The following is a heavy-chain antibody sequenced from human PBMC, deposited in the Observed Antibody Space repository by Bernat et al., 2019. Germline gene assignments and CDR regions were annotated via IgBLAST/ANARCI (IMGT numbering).Heavy chain of an antibody. D-gene: IGHD5-24*01. CDR2: VSYTGRI. V-gene: IGHV4-39*01. Sequence: QLHLQESGPELVKPSETLSLTCTVSGGSIGSGSYFWGWIRQPPGKGLEWIGSVSYTGRIYYNPSLQSRVTVSVDTSNKQSSLKLTSVTAADTAVYYCARHSDHDGYVVAFDIWGQGTMVTVSS. CDR1: GGSIGSGSYF. J-gene: IGHJ3*02. CDR3: ARHSDHDGYVVAFDI.